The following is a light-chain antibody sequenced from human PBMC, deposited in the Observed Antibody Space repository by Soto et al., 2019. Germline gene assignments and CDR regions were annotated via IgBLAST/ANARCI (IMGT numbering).Light chain of an antibody. J-gene: IGKJ1*01. Sequence: DIQMTQSPSSLSASVGDRVTITCRASQGIGKYLAWYQQKPGRVPKLLIYAASTLQSGVPSRFSGRGSGKDFTLTSSRLQPEDFATYYCQKYNSPPRTFGQGSKVELK. CDR3: QKYNSPPRT. V-gene: IGKV1-27*01. CDR1: QGIGKY. CDR2: AAS.